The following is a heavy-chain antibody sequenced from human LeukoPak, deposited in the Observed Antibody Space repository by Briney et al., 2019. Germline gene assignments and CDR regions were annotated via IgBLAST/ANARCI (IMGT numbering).Heavy chain of an antibody. Sequence: ASVKVSCKASGYTFTNYYMHWVRQAPGQGLEWMGIINPSGGSSSYAQTFRGRVTMTRDTSTGTVYMELSSLRSEDTAVYYCARSSTGTDAFFDYWGQGTLVTVSS. D-gene: IGHD1-1*01. V-gene: IGHV1-46*01. CDR2: INPSGGSS. CDR3: ARSSTGTDAFFDY. CDR1: GYTFTNYY. J-gene: IGHJ4*02.